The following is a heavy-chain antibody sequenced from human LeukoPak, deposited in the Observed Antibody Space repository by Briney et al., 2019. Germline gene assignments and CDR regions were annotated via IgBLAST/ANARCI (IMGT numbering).Heavy chain of an antibody. Sequence: SETLSLTCAVSGGSISSGGYSWSWIRQPPGKGLEWIGYIYHSGSTYYNPSLKSRVTISVDRSKNQFSLKLSSMTAADTAVYYCARGPYYYDSSGYYYGSFDYWGQGTLVTVSS. D-gene: IGHD3-22*01. CDR2: IYHSGST. CDR1: GGSISSGGYS. CDR3: ARGPYYYDSSGYYYGSFDY. J-gene: IGHJ4*02. V-gene: IGHV4-30-2*01.